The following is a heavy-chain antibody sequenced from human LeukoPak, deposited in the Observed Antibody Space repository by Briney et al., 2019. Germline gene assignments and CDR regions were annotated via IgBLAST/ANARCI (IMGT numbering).Heavy chain of an antibody. CDR3: ARVATAAGAYWFDP. D-gene: IGHD5-12*01. Sequence: SQTLSLTCTVSGGSISSGGYYWSWIRQHPGKGLEWIGYIYYSGSTYYNPSLKSRVTISVDTSKNQFSLKLSSVTAADTAVYYCARVATAAGAYWFDPWGQGTLVTVPS. CDR2: IYYSGST. V-gene: IGHV4-31*03. J-gene: IGHJ5*02. CDR1: GGSISSGGYY.